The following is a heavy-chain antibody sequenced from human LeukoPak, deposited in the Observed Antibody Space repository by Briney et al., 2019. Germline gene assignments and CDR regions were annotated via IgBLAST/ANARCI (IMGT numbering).Heavy chain of an antibody. CDR1: GGSFSGYY. CDR3: ARGRGDHDY. Sequence: SETLSLTCAVYGGSFSGYYWSWIRQPPGKRLEWIGEINNSGSTNYNPSLKSRVTISVDTSKNQFSLKLSAVTAADTAVYYCARGRGDHDYWGQGTLVMVTS. J-gene: IGHJ4*02. V-gene: IGHV4-34*01. CDR2: INNSGST. D-gene: IGHD2-21*02.